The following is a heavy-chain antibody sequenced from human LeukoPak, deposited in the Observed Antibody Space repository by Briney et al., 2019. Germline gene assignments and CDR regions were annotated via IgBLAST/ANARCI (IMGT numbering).Heavy chain of an antibody. CDR2: ISTYNDNT. CDR1: PYTYSGYG. Sequence: ASVKVSCKTSPYTYSGYGISWVRQAPGQGLEWMGWISTYNDNTNYAQKFQGRVFMTIDTPTTTAYMELRSLTSDDTALYYCAVGRGLQTIDWGQGTLVTVSS. D-gene: IGHD3-10*01. J-gene: IGHJ4*02. V-gene: IGHV1-18*01. CDR3: AVGRGLQTID.